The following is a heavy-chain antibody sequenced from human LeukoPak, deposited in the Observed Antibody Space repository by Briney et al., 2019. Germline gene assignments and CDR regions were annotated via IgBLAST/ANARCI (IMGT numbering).Heavy chain of an antibody. CDR2: ISSSGSSI. Sequence: GGSLRLSCAASGFTFSSYEMNWVRKAPGKGLEWVSYISSSGSSIDYADSVKGRFTISRDNAKISVLLKMNSLRAEDTAVYYCAGELEGSGFDPWGQGTQVTVSS. CDR3: AGELEGSGFDP. J-gene: IGHJ5*02. V-gene: IGHV3-48*03. D-gene: IGHD6-19*01. CDR1: GFTFSSYE.